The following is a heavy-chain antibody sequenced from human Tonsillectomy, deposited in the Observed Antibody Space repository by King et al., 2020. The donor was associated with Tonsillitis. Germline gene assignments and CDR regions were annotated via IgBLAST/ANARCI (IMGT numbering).Heavy chain of an antibody. CDR1: GYSFTSYW. J-gene: IGHJ2*01. Sequence: QLVQSGAEVKKPGESLKISCKGSGYSFTSYWIGWVRQMPGKGLEWMGLIYPGDSDTRYSPSFQGQVTNSADKSISTAYLQWSSLKASDTAMYYCARQFPDHWWYFDLWGRGTLVSVSS. CDR2: IYPGDSDT. D-gene: IGHD1-1*01. CDR3: ARQFPDHWWYFDL. V-gene: IGHV5-51*01.